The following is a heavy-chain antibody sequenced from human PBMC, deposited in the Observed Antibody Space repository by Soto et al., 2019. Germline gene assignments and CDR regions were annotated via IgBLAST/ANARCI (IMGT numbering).Heavy chain of an antibody. D-gene: IGHD1-26*01. CDR3: AARGELPTAFDI. J-gene: IGHJ3*02. V-gene: IGHV1-58*01. CDR1: GFTFTSSA. Sequence: QMQLVQSGPEVKKPGTSVKVSCKASGFTFTSSAVQWVRQARGQRLEWIGWIVVGSGNTNYAQKFQERVTITREMSTSTAYMELSSLRSEDTAVYYCAARGELPTAFDIWGQGTMVTVSS. CDR2: IVVGSGNT.